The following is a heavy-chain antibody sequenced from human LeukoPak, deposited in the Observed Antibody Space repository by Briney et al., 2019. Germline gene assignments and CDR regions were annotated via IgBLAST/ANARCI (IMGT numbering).Heavy chain of an antibody. V-gene: IGHV3-9*01. J-gene: IGHJ4*02. CDR2: ISWNSGSI. CDR3: AKDSLYYYDSSGYYS. Sequence: GRSLRLSCAASGFTFDDHAMHWVRQAPGKGLEWVSGISWNSGSIGYADSVKGRFTISRDNAKNSLYLQMNSLRAEDTALYYCAKDSLYYYDSSGYYSWGQGTLVTVSS. CDR1: GFTFDDHA. D-gene: IGHD3-22*01.